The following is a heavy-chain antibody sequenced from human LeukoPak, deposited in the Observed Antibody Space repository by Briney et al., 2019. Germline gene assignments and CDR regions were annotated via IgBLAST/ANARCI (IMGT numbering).Heavy chain of an antibody. D-gene: IGHD3-10*01. Sequence: GASVKVSCKASGYTFTSYGISWVRQAPGQGLEWMGWISAYNGNTNYAQKLQGRVTMTRNTSISTAYMELSSLRSEDTAVYYCARGFRGVLGGEIFDYWGQGTLVTVSS. CDR2: ISAYNGNT. J-gene: IGHJ4*02. CDR3: ARGFRGVLGGEIFDY. CDR1: GYTFTSYG. V-gene: IGHV1-18*01.